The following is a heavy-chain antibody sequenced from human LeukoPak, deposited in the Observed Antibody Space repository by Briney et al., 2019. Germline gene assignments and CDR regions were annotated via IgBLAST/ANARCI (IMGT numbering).Heavy chain of an antibody. J-gene: IGHJ4*02. CDR2: IWPDGSNT. Sequence: GGSLRLSCVASGFNFRSYGMHWVRQAPGKGLEWVAVIWPDGSNTFYAESVKGRFAISRDNSKNTLYLQMNSQRGEDTAVYYCAKDQYCYGAYCRGFDYWGQGTLVTVSS. CDR3: AKDQYCYGAYCRGFDY. CDR1: GFNFRSYG. V-gene: IGHV3-33*06. D-gene: IGHD2-15*01.